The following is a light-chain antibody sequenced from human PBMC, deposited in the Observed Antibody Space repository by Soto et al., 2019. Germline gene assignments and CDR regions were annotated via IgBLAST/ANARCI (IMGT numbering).Light chain of an antibody. Sequence: DIQMTQSPSSLSASVGDRVTITCQASQDITNHLNWYQQKPGKAPRLLIYDASNLERGVPSRFSRSGSGTHFTFTISGLQPEDIATYYCQHYDSLPSSTFGPGTKVD. J-gene: IGKJ3*01. CDR2: DAS. V-gene: IGKV1-33*01. CDR3: QHYDSLPSST. CDR1: QDITNH.